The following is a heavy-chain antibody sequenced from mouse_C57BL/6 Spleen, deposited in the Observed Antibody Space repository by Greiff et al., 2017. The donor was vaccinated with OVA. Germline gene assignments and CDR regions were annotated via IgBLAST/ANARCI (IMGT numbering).Heavy chain of an antibody. CDR2: IYPGDGDT. J-gene: IGHJ1*03. Sequence: VQLQQSGPELVKPGASVTISCKASGYAFSSSWMNWVKQRPGKGLEWIGRIYPGDGDTNYNGKFKGKATLTADKSSSTAYMQLSSLTSEDSAVYFCASSKLGRWYFGVWGTGTTVTVSS. CDR3: ASSKLGRWYFGV. D-gene: IGHD4-1*01. V-gene: IGHV1-82*01. CDR1: GYAFSSSW.